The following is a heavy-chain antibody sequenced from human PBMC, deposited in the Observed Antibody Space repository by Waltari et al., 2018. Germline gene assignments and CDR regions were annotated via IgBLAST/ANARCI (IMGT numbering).Heavy chain of an antibody. CDR2: IYSGGST. J-gene: IGHJ3*02. CDR3: ARDQASATLGLDAFDI. Sequence: EVQLVESGGGLIQPGGSLRLYCAASGFTVSSTYMSWVRQAPGKGLEWVSVIYSGGSTYYADSVKGRFTISRDNSKNTLYLQMNSLRAEDTAVYYCARDQASATLGLDAFDIWGQGTMVTVSS. V-gene: IGHV3-53*01. D-gene: IGHD7-27*01. CDR1: GFTVSSTY.